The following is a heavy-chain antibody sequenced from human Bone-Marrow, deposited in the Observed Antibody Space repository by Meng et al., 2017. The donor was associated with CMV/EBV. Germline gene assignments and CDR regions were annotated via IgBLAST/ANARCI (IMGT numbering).Heavy chain of an antibody. J-gene: IGHJ4*02. D-gene: IGHD1-26*01. V-gene: IGHV5-51*01. Sequence: KVSCKVSGYRFTTYWIGWVRQMPGKGLEWMAIIFVTDPDARYSPSFQGQVTISADKSTSTAYLQWSSLKASDTAMYYCARLSLDSRSRSGSFFDYWGQGTLVTVSS. CDR1: GYRFTTYW. CDR2: IFVTDPDA. CDR3: ARLSLDSRSRSGSFFDY.